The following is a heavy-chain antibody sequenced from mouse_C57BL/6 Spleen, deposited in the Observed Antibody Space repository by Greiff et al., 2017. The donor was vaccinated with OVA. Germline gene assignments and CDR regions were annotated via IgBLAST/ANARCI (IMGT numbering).Heavy chain of an antibody. V-gene: IGHV1-62-2*01. D-gene: IGHD1-1*01. CDR1: GYTFTEYT. CDR2: FYPGSGSI. CDR3: ARHEESSYEEVVYFDY. Sequence: VQLQESGAELVKPGASVKLSCKASGYTFTEYTIHWVKQRSGQGLEWIGWFYPGSGSIKYNEKFKDKATLTADKSSSTVYMELSRLTSEDSAVYFCARHEESSYEEVVYFDYWGQGTTLTVSS. J-gene: IGHJ2*01.